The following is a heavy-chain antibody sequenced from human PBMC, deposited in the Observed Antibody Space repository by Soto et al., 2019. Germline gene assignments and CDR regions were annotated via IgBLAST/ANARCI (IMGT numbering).Heavy chain of an antibody. Sequence: PGGSLRLSCSASGFTFNIHNMNWVRQAPGKGLEWVSPISSRSSYIYYSDSVKGRFTISRDNAKNSLYLQMNSLRAEDTAVYYCARDNVPSDFFDSWGQGTLVTVSS. CDR3: ARDNVPSDFFDS. J-gene: IGHJ4*02. CDR1: GFTFNIHN. V-gene: IGHV3-21*01. CDR2: ISSRSSYI. D-gene: IGHD2-8*01.